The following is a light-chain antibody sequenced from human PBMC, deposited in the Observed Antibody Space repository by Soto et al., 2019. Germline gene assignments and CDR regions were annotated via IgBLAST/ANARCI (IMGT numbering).Light chain of an antibody. CDR1: QTISSW. V-gene: IGKV1-5*01. Sequence: DIQMTQSPSTLSASVGDRVTITCRASQTISSWLAWYQQKTGKAPKVLIYHASNLQSGVPSSFSGSGSGTEFTLTISRMQPDDFATYYCQQYNSYSFGQGTKVDIK. CDR2: HAS. J-gene: IGKJ1*01. CDR3: QQYNSYS.